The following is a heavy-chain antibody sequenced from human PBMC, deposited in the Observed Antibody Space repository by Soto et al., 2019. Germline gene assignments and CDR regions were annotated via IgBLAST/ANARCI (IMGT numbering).Heavy chain of an antibody. CDR1: GFTFSDYW. CDR3: VKDGGYCSSSTCYSPRNHYFDS. CDR2: IKFDGSEK. V-gene: IGHV3-7*03. J-gene: IGHJ4*02. D-gene: IGHD2-2*01. Sequence: GGSLRLSCEASGFTFSDYWMSWVRQAPGKGPEWVANIKFDGSEKQYVDSVRGRFTISRDNSRNSLFLQMNSLRVGDTAVYYCVKDGGYCSSSTCYSPRNHYFDSWGQGTLVTVSS.